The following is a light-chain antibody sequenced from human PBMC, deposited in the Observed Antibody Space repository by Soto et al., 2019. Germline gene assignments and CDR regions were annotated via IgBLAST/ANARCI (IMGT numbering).Light chain of an antibody. CDR1: SSNIGTSS. CDR2: TTN. V-gene: IGLV1-44*01. J-gene: IGLJ1*01. Sequence: QSVLTQPHSASGTPGQRVTISCSGSSSNIGTSSVHWFQQLPGTAPKLLISTTNQRPSGVPERFSGSKSDTSASLAISGLQSEDEADYYCGAWDDSLNGHVFGTGTQLTVL. CDR3: GAWDDSLNGHV.